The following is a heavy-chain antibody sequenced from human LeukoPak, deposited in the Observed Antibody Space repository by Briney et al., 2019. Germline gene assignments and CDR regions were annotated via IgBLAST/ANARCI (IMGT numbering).Heavy chain of an antibody. V-gene: IGHV4-38-2*01. D-gene: IGHD2-2*01. CDR2: IYHSGST. CDR1: GYSISSHFY. J-gene: IGHJ5*02. Sequence: SETLSLTCGVSGYSISSHFYWGWIRQPPGKGLEWIGNIYHSGSTYYSPSLKSRVTISVDTSKNQFSLKLSSVTAADTAVYYCARLDCSSTSCYGGYNWFDPWGQGTLVTVSS. CDR3: ARLDCSSTSCYGGYNWFDP.